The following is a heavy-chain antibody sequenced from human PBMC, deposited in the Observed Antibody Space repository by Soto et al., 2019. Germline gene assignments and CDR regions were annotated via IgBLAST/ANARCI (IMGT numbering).Heavy chain of an antibody. CDR1: PFRLSDHT. J-gene: IGHJ4*02. D-gene: IGHD2-21*02. V-gene: IGHV3-48*02. CDR3: ARLPKGSLVTA. Sequence: PAQCLRLSSVAYPFRLSDHTMTCVRQSPGKGLQWIAYISSGSDNIYYAESARGRFTVSRDNAKNALFLQMNSLRDDDTATYYCARLPKGSLVTAWGQGTRVT. CDR2: ISSGSDNI.